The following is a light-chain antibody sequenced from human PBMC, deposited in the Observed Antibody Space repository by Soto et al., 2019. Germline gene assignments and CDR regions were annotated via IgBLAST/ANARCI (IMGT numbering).Light chain of an antibody. CDR1: QGISNY. CDR2: AAS. J-gene: IGKJ1*01. Sequence: DIQMTQSPSSLSASIGGRVTINCRASQGISNYLAWYQQKPGKVPTLLIHAASTLQSGVPSRFSGSGSATDSTLTISSLQPEDAATYYCQKYNTVPWTFGQGTKVEIK. CDR3: QKYNTVPWT. V-gene: IGKV1-27*01.